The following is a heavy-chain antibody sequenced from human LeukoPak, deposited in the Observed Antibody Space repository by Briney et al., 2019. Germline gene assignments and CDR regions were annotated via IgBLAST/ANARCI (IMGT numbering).Heavy chain of an antibody. D-gene: IGHD2-15*01. CDR1: GFTFSYAW. CDR3: ARVVAANRADYFDY. Sequence: PGGSLRLSCAASGFTFSYAWMSWIRQPAGKGLEWIGRIYTSGSTNYNPSLKSRVTISVDTSKNQFSLKLSSVTAADTAVYYCARVVAANRADYFDYWGQGTLVTVSS. V-gene: IGHV4-4*07. J-gene: IGHJ4*02. CDR2: IYTSGST.